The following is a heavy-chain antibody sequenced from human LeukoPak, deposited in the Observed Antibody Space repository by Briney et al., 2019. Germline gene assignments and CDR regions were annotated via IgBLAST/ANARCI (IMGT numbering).Heavy chain of an antibody. V-gene: IGHV4-34*01. Sequence: SETLSLTCAVYGGSFSGYYWSWIRQPPGRGLEWIGDINHSGSPNCIPSLKSRVTISVDTSKNQFSLKLSSVTAADTAVYYCARGRTLYGDYFYDAFDIWGQGTIVTVSS. CDR2: INHSGSP. CDR1: GGSFSGYY. J-gene: IGHJ3*02. CDR3: ARGRTLYGDYFYDAFDI. D-gene: IGHD4-17*01.